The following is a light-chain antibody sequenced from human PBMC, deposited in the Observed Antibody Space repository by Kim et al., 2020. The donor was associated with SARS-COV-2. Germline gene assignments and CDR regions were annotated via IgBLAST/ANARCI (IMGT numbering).Light chain of an antibody. CDR2: EVS. Sequence: GQSVTISCTGTSRDVGSYNRVSWYQRPPGTAPKLIIYEVSNRPSGVPDRFSGSKSGNTASLTISGLQAEDEADYYCSSYTTSNTGVFGTGTKVTVL. V-gene: IGLV2-18*02. CDR1: SRDVGSYNR. CDR3: SSYTTSNTGV. J-gene: IGLJ1*01.